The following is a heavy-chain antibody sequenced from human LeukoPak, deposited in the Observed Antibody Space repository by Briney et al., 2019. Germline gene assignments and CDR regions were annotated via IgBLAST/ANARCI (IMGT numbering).Heavy chain of an antibody. CDR1: GGSISNYY. J-gene: IGHJ3*02. V-gene: IGHV4-4*07. CDR3: AGRRGDPYYCGSGTGTDAFDI. Sequence: PSETLSLTCTVSGGSISNYYWSWIRQPAVKGLEWIGRIYTSGSTNYNPSLKSRVTMSIDTSKNQFSLKLRSVTAADTAVYYCAGRRGDPYYCGSGTGTDAFDIWGHGTMVTVSS. D-gene: IGHD3-10*01. CDR2: IYTSGST.